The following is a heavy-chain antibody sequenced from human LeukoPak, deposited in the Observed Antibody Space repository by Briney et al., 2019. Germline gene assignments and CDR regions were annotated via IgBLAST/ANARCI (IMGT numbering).Heavy chain of an antibody. J-gene: IGHJ1*01. D-gene: IGHD4-23*01. CDR3: ARGATVVSPEYFQH. V-gene: IGHV3-66*02. CDR1: GFTVSSNY. CDR2: IYSGGST. Sequence: GGSLSLSCAASGFTVSSNYMSWVRQAPGKGLEWVSVIYSGGSTYYADSVKGRFTISRDNSKNTLYLQMNSLRAEDTAVYYCARGATVVSPEYFQHWGQGTLVTVSS.